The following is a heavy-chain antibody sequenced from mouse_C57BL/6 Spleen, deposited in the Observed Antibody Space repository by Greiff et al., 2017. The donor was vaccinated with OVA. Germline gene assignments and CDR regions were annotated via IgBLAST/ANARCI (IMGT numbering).Heavy chain of an antibody. CDR3: ARDYDYDDYFDY. V-gene: IGHV1-54*01. CDR2: INPGSGGT. CDR1: GYAFTNYL. J-gene: IGHJ2*01. D-gene: IGHD2-4*01. Sequence: QVQLQQSGAELVRPGTSVKVSCKASGYAFTNYLIEWVKQRPGQGLEWIGVINPGSGGTNYNEKFKGKATLTADKSSSTAYMQLSSLTSEDSAVYFCARDYDYDDYFDYWGQGTTLTVSS.